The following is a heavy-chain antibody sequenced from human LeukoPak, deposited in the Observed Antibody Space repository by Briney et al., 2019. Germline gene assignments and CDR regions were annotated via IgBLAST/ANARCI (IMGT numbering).Heavy chain of an antibody. CDR1: GFLLRRYW. CDR3: ARRGYSSGSYSDY. D-gene: IGHD3-10*01. CDR2: INSDGSST. Sequence: GGSLPHLRSASGFLLRRYWEHCVRQAPGKGLVWVSRINSDGSSTSYADSVKGRFTISRDNAKNTLYLQMNSLRAEDTAVYYCARRGYSSGSYSDYGGQGTLVTVSS. J-gene: IGHJ4*02. V-gene: IGHV3-74*01.